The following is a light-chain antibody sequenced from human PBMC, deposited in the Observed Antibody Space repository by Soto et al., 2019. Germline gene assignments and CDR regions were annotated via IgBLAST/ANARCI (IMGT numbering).Light chain of an antibody. CDR2: TSS. V-gene: IGKV1-39*01. J-gene: IGKJ1*01. CDR1: QSIGRN. Sequence: DIQMTQSPASLSASVGDRVTISCRASQSIGRNLNWYQQKPGKAPTLLIFTSSSLQSGVPSRFSGSGSGTDFILTISSLQPEDFATYYCQQSYSTPPTFGQGTKVDI. CDR3: QQSYSTPPT.